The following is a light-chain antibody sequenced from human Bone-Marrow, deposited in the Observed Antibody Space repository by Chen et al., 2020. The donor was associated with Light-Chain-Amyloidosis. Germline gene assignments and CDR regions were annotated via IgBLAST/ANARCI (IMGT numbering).Light chain of an antibody. CDR1: ELPTQY. CDR3: QSADSSGTYEVI. J-gene: IGLJ2*01. V-gene: IGLV3-25*03. Sequence: SYELTQPPSVSVSSGQTARITCSGDELPTQYAYWYLQKPGQAPVLVIHRDTERPSGISERFSGSSSGTTATLTISGVQAEDEADYHCQSADSSGTYEVIFGGGTKLTVL. CDR2: RDT.